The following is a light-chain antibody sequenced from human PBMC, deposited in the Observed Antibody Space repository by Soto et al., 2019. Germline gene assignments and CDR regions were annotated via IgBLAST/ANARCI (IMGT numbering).Light chain of an antibody. J-gene: IGKJ5*01. Sequence: DIQLTQSPSSLSASVGDRVVMTCRASQSMGISLNWYQQKPGKAPRLLIYGAFNLQSGVPSRFSGSGSGTDFTLTINNLQPEDFATYYCQQSYIAPITLGQGTRLEIK. V-gene: IGKV1-39*01. CDR1: QSMGIS. CDR3: QQSYIAPIT. CDR2: GAF.